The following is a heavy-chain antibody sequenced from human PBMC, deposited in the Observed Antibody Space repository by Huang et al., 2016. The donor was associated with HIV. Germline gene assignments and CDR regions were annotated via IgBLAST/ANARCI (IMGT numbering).Heavy chain of an antibody. CDR2: IYPADSDT. V-gene: IGHV5-51*03. D-gene: IGHD5-18*01. CDR1: GYSFAKYW. CDR3: ARLDTARNYYYYGLDV. J-gene: IGHJ6*02. Sequence: GESLKISCEGSGYSFAKYWIGWVRQMPGKGLEWMGIIYPADSDTRYSPSFQGQVSISADKSISTAYLQWSSLKASDTAMYYCARLDTARNYYYYGLDVWGQGTSVIVSS.